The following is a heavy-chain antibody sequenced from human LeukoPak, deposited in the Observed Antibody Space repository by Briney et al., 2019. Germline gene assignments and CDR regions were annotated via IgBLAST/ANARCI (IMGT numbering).Heavy chain of an antibody. Sequence: ASVKVSCKGSGGTFSSYAISWVRQAPGQGLEWMGGIIPIFGTANYAQKFQGRVTITTDESTSTAYMELSSLRSEDTAVYYCARSYSSGWYYFDYWGQGTLVTVSS. V-gene: IGHV1-69*05. J-gene: IGHJ4*02. CDR2: IIPIFGTA. D-gene: IGHD6-19*01. CDR1: GGTFSSYA. CDR3: ARSYSSGWYYFDY.